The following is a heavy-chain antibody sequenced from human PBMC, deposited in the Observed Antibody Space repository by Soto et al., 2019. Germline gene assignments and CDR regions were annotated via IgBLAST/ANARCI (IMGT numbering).Heavy chain of an antibody. V-gene: IGHV1-18*01. Sequence: ASVKVSCKASGYTFTSYGISWVRQDPGQGLEWMGWISAYNGNTNYAQKLQGRVTMTTDTSTSTAYMELRSLRSDDTAVYYCARDEVIAVAGTNDYWGQGTLVTVSS. CDR1: GYTFTSYG. D-gene: IGHD6-19*01. CDR3: ARDEVIAVAGTNDY. CDR2: ISAYNGNT. J-gene: IGHJ4*02.